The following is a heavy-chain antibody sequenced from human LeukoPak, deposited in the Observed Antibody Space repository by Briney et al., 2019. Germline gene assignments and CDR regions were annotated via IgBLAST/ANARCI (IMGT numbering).Heavy chain of an antibody. CDR1: GLTVSSYG. J-gene: IGHJ4*02. V-gene: IGHV3-23*01. CDR2: IIGSAVNT. Sequence: GGSLRLSCGASGLTVSSYGMSWVRQAPGKGLEWVSAIIGSAVNTYYADSVKGRFTISRDDSKNTVYLQMNSLRAEDTAVYSCAKYTSGTSYRGLDQWGQGTLVTVSS. CDR3: AKYTSGTSYRGLDQ. D-gene: IGHD3-10*01.